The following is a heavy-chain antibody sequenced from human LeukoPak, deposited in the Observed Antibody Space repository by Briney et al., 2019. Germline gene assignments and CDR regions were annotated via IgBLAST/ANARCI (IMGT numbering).Heavy chain of an antibody. D-gene: IGHD2-21*01. Sequence: PGGSLRLSCAASGFTFSSYSMNWVRQAPGKGLEWISYIRASSNALYYAASVKGRFTISRDNAKNSLFLQMNSLRVEDTAVYYCARDGDWVFDHWGQGTLVTVSS. V-gene: IGHV3-48*04. CDR2: IRASSNAL. J-gene: IGHJ5*02. CDR3: ARDGDWVFDH. CDR1: GFTFSSYS.